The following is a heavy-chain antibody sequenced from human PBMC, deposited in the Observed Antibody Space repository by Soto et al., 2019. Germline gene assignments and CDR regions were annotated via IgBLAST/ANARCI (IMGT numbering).Heavy chain of an antibody. J-gene: IGHJ6*02. D-gene: IGHD6-13*01. CDR2: IYPGDSDT. CDR1: GYSFTSYW. CDR3: ARHKPIAAAGDYYYGMDV. Sequence: GESLKISCKGSGYSFTSYWIGWVRQMPGKGLEWMGIIYPGDSDTRYSPSFQGQVTISADKSISTAYLQWSSLKASDTAMYYCARHKPIAAAGDYYYGMDVWGQGTTVTVSS. V-gene: IGHV5-51*01.